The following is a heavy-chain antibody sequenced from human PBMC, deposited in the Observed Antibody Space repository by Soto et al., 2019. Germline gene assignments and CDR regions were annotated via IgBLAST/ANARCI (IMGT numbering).Heavy chain of an antibody. CDR1: GFTFSNAW. V-gene: IGHV3-15*01. CDR2: IKSKPDGGTT. CDR3: VTGQYCDY. J-gene: IGHJ4*02. Sequence: GGSLRLSCVGSGFTFSNAWINWVRQTPGKGLEWVGRIKSKPDGGTTDYAAPVKGRFTISRDDSKNTVYLQMNSLKTEDTALYYCVTGQYCDYWGQGTLVTVSS.